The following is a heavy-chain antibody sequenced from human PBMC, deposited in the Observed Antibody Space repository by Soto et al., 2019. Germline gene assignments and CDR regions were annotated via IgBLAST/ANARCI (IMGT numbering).Heavy chain of an antibody. CDR1: GFTFSSYG. Sequence: PGGSLRLSCAASGFTFSSYGMHWVRQAPGKGLEWVAVIWYDGSNKCYADSVKGRFTISRDNSKNTLYLQMNSLRAEDTAVYYCARDLYYYDSSGYLGKDYWGQGTLVTVSS. D-gene: IGHD3-22*01. CDR2: IWYDGSNK. V-gene: IGHV3-33*01. CDR3: ARDLYYYDSSGYLGKDY. J-gene: IGHJ4*02.